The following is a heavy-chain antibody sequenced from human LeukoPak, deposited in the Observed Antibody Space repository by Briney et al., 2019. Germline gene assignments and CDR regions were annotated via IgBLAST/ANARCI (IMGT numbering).Heavy chain of an antibody. CDR2: ISYDGSNK. CDR1: GFTFSSYG. V-gene: IGHV3-30*18. CDR3: AKVGSRVTSAPDDY. J-gene: IGHJ4*02. Sequence: GGSLRLSCAASGFTFSSYGMHWVRQAPGKGLEWVAVISYDGSNKYYADSVKGRFTISRDNSKNTLYLQMSSLRAEDTAVYYCAKVGSRVTSAPDDYWGQGTLVTVSS. D-gene: IGHD4-17*01.